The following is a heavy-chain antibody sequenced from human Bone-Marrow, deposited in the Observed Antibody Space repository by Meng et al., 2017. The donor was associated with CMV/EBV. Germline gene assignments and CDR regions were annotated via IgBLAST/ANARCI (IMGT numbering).Heavy chain of an antibody. CDR1: GGTFSSYT. V-gene: IGHV1-2*02. Sequence: ASVKVSCKASGGTFSSYTISWVRQAPGQGLEWMGWINPNSGGTNYAQKFQGRVTMTRDTSISTAYMELSRLRSDDTAVYYCARFGSRVYGGYSYGTRYYYYGMDVWGQGTTVTVSS. J-gene: IGHJ6*02. D-gene: IGHD5-18*01. CDR2: INPNSGGT. CDR3: ARFGSRVYGGYSYGTRYYYYGMDV.